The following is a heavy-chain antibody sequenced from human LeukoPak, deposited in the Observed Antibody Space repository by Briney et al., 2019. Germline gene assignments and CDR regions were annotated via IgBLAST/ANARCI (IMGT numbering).Heavy chain of an antibody. CDR1: GFTFSSYA. CDR2: ISSNGGST. V-gene: IGHV3-64*01. CDR3: TRWIGRPYGMDV. Sequence: PGGSLRLSCAASGFTFSSYAMHWVRQAPGKGLEYVSAISSNGGSTYYANSVKGRFTISRDNSKNTLYLQMGSLRAEDMAVYYCTRWIGRPYGMDVWGQGTTVTVSS. D-gene: IGHD2-2*03. J-gene: IGHJ6*02.